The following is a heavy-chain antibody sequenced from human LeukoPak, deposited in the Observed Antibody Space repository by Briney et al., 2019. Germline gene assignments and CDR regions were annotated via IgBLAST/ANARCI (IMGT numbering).Heavy chain of an antibody. V-gene: IGHV3-23*01. CDR3: VGRWLQVARDY. Sequence: GGSLRLSCVASRFTFSSYGMHWVRQAPGKGLEWVSAISGSGGSTYYADSVKGRFTISRDNSKNTLYLQMNSLRAEDTAVYYCVGRWLQVARDYWGQGTLVTVSS. CDR2: ISGSGGST. CDR1: RFTFSSYG. J-gene: IGHJ4*02. D-gene: IGHD5-24*01.